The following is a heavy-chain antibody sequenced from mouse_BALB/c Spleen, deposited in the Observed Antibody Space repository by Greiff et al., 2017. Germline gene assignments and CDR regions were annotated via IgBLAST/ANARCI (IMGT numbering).Heavy chain of an antibody. Sequence: DVKLVESGGGLVQPGGSLRLSCATSGFTFSDFYMEWVRQPPGKRLEWIAASRNKANDYTTEYSASVKGRFIVSRDTSQSILYLQMNALRAEDTAIYYCARDGVDWYFDVWGAGTTVTVSS. CDR1: GFTFSDFY. V-gene: IGHV7-1*02. CDR3: ARDGVDWYFDV. J-gene: IGHJ1*01. CDR2: SRNKANDYTT.